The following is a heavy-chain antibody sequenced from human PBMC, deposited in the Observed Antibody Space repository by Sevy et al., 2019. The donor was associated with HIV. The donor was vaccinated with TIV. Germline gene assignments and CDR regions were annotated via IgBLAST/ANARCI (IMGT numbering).Heavy chain of an antibody. CDR1: GFTFSDYW. J-gene: IGHJ4*02. CDR2: IKQDGGEK. CDR3: ARGVTTVTPFDY. Sequence: GGSLRLSCTASGFTFSDYWMSWVRQAPGKGLEWVANIKQDGGEKHYGDSVKGRFTISGDNAKNSLYLQMNSLRAGDTAVYYCARGVTTVTPFDYWGQGTLVTVSS. V-gene: IGHV3-7*01. D-gene: IGHD4-17*01.